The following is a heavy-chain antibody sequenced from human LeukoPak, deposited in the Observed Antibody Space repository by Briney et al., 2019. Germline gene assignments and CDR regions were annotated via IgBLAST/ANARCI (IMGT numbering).Heavy chain of an antibody. CDR2: ISYDGSNK. Sequence: GGSLRLSCAAPGITFSSYALHLHHQAPGKRLQCVAVISYDGSNKYYADSVKGRFTISRDNSKNTLYLQINSLRAEDTAVYYCARAPHYYDSSGYFYWGQGTLVTVSS. V-gene: IGHV3-30-3*01. J-gene: IGHJ4*02. D-gene: IGHD3-22*01. CDR3: ARAPHYYDSSGYFY. CDR1: GITFSSYA.